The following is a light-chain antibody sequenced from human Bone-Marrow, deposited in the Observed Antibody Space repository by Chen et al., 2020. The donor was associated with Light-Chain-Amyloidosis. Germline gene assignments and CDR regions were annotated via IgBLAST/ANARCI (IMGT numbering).Light chain of an antibody. CDR3: QQYGTSPLT. CDR1: QTISSNY. CDR2: GSS. V-gene: IGKV3-20*01. J-gene: IGKJ4*01. Sequence: EIVLKQSPGPLSLSPGEGTNLSCRASQTISSNYLTWYQQKFGQAPRLRIYGSSSRATGIPDRFTGSGSGTDFTLTINRLEPEDFAMYYCQQYGTSPLTFGGGTKVEI.